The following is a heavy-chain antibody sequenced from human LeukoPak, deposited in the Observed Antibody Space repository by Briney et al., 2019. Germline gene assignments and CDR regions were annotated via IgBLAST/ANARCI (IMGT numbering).Heavy chain of an antibody. V-gene: IGHV5-51*01. D-gene: IGHD4/OR15-4a*01. J-gene: IGHJ6*02. CDR3: ARQLTSYSYGMDV. CDR2: IYPGDSDT. Sequence: GEPLKISGKGFGYRFASYWSGWVRQMPGEGLEGLGIIYPGDSDTRYSPSFQGQVTISADKSISTAYLQWSSLKASDTAMYYCARQLTSYSYGMDVWGQGTTVTVSS. CDR1: GYRFASYW.